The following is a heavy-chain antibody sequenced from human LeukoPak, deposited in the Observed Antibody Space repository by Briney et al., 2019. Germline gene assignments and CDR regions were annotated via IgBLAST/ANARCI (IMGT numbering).Heavy chain of an antibody. D-gene: IGHD3-3*01. V-gene: IGHV4-59*08. CDR2: IYYSGST. CDR3: ARRHAVPGFFDY. Sequence: SETLSLTCTVSGGSISTYYWSWVRQPPGKGLEWMGYIYYSGSTNYNPSLKSRVTISVDTSKNQFSLKLSSVTAADTAVYYCARRHAVPGFFDYWGQGTLVTVSS. CDR1: GGSISTYY. J-gene: IGHJ4*02.